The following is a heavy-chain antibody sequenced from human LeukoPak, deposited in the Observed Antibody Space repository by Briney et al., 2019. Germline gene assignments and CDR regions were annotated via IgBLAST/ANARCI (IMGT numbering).Heavy chain of an antibody. J-gene: IGHJ6*03. CDR2: ISAYNGNT. D-gene: IGHD6-19*01. V-gene: IGHV1-18*01. CDR3: ARKSAIAVAGSPGHYYYYMDV. CDR1: GYTFTSYG. Sequence: ASVKVSCKASGYTFTSYGISWVRQAPGQGLEWMGWISAYNGNTNYAQKLQGRVTMTTDTSTSTAYMELRSLRSGDTAVYYCARKSAIAVAGSPGHYYYYMDVWGKGTTVTVSS.